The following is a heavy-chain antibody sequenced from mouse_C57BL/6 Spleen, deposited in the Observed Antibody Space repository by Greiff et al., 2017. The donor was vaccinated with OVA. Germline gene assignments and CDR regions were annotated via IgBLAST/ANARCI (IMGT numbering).Heavy chain of an antibody. V-gene: IGHV5-9-1*02. J-gene: IGHJ4*01. CDR3: TRGENYAYAMDY. Sequence: EVQLVESGEGLVKPGGSLKLSCAASGFTFSSYAMSWVRQTPEKRLEWVAYISSGGDYIYYADTVKGRFTISRDNARNTLYLQMSSLKSEDTAMYYCTRGENYAYAMDYWGQGTSVTVSS. CDR2: ISSGGDYI. D-gene: IGHD2-4*01. CDR1: GFTFSSYA.